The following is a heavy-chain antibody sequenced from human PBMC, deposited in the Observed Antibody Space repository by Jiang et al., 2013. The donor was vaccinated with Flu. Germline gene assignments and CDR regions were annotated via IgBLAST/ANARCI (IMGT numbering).Heavy chain of an antibody. D-gene: IGHD2-21*02. J-gene: IGHJ4*02. CDR2: IIPILGVA. Sequence: SGAEVKKPGSSVKVSCKASGGTFSTYTINWVRQAPGQGLEWMGRIIPILGVASYAQRFQDRVTLTADKFTNTAYMELTSLRSEDTAVYYCARASCGGDCYSGGLALFLLDYWGQGTMVTRLL. CDR3: ARASCGGDCYSGGLALFLLDY. V-gene: IGHV1-69*04. CDR1: GGTFSTYT.